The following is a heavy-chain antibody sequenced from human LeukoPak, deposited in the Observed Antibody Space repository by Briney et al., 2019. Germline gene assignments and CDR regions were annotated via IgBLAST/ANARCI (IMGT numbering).Heavy chain of an antibody. Sequence: GESLKISCKGSGYIFTSYWIGWVRQMPGKGLEWMGIIYPSDSDTRYSPSFQGQVTISVDKSIRTAYLQWSSLKASDTAMYYCARHLGELPNDYWGQGTLVTVSS. D-gene: IGHD1-7*01. CDR3: ARHLGELPNDY. J-gene: IGHJ4*02. CDR2: IYPSDSDT. CDR1: GYIFTSYW. V-gene: IGHV5-51*01.